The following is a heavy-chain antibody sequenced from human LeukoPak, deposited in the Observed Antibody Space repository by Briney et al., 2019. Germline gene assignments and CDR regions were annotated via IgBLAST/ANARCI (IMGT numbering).Heavy chain of an antibody. D-gene: IGHD3-10*01. CDR2: IYYSGST. Sequence: SETLSLTCAVSGGSISSYYWSWIRQPPGKGLEWIGYIYYSGSTNYNPSLKSRVTISVDRSKNQFSLKLSSVTAADTAVYYCARNYGSGAVDYWGQGTLVTVSS. J-gene: IGHJ4*02. V-gene: IGHV4-59*12. CDR3: ARNYGSGAVDY. CDR1: GGSISSYY.